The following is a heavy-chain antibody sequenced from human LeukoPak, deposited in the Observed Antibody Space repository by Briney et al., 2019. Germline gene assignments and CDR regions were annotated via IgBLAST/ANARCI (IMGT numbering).Heavy chain of an antibody. CDR2: MNPDSGNT. D-gene: IGHD6-13*01. J-gene: IGHJ6*02. V-gene: IGHV1-8*02. CDR1: GYTFTSYD. Sequence: ASVKVSCKASGYTFTSYDINWVRQAPGQGLEWMGWMNPDSGNTGYAQKFQGRITITRSTPTSTAYVELSSLTSEDTAVYYCARSRAYSSSWYPLGMDVWGQGTTVTVAS. CDR3: ARSRAYSSSWYPLGMDV.